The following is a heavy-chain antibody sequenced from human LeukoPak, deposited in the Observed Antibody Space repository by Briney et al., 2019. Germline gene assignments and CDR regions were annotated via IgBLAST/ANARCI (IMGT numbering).Heavy chain of an antibody. D-gene: IGHD1-26*01. J-gene: IGHJ4*02. CDR2: ISGSASGT. V-gene: IGHV3-23*01. CDR1: GFTFSSYG. Sequence: PGGTLRLSCAASGFTFSSYGMSWVRQAPGKGLEYVSVISGSASGTYYADSVKGRFTISRDNSKNTLYLQMNSLRAEDTAVYYCAKDTLVGATSSADFDYWGQGTLVTVSS. CDR3: AKDTLVGATSSADFDY.